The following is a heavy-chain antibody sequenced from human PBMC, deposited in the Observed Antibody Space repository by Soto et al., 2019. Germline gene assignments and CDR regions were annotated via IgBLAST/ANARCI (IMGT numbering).Heavy chain of an antibody. CDR1: GFTFSSYA. V-gene: IGHV3-23*01. D-gene: IGHD1-26*01. Sequence: GGSLRLSCAASGFTFSSYAMSWVRQAPGKGLEWVSAISGSGGSTYYADSVKGRFTISRDNSKNTLYLQMNSLRAEDTAVYYCAKDPSGSYYPKENFDYWGQGTLVTVSS. CDR2: ISGSGGST. J-gene: IGHJ4*02. CDR3: AKDPSGSYYPKENFDY.